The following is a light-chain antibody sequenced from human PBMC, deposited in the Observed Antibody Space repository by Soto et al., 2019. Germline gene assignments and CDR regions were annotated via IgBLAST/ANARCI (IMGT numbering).Light chain of an antibody. CDR1: QNINDK. CDR3: QQYHIWPPLT. J-gene: IGKJ4*01. V-gene: IGKV3-15*01. CDR2: GAS. Sequence: EIVMTQSPDTLSVSPGERVTLSCRASQNINDKLAWYQQRPGQPPRLLFHGASTRASNVPARFSGSGSGTEFTLTISSLQSEDFAVYYCQQYHIWPPLTFGGGTRVEIK.